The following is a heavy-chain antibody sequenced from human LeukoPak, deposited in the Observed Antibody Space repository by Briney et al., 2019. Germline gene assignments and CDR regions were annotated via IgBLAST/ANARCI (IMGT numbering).Heavy chain of an antibody. D-gene: IGHD2-21*02. CDR2: IKQDATQK. CDR1: GFTFSNYW. Sequence: GGSLRLSCAASGFTFSNYWMSWVRQAPGKGLDWVADIKQDATQKYYVDSVEGRFTISRDNAKNSLYLQMNSLRVEDTTVYYCASDCGSDCSQAFDIWGQGTMVTVSS. CDR3: ASDCGSDCSQAFDI. J-gene: IGHJ3*02. V-gene: IGHV3-7*05.